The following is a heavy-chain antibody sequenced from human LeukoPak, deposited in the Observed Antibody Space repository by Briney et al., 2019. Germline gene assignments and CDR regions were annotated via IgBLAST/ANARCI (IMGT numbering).Heavy chain of an antibody. J-gene: IGHJ4*02. D-gene: IGHD5-24*01. Sequence: GGSLRLSCAASGFTFSSYGMHWVRQAPGKGLEWVAFIRYDGSNKYYADSVKGRFTISRDNSKNTLYLQMNSLRAEDTAVYYCARDYNGYKGAYFDYWGQGTLVTVSS. CDR3: ARDYNGYKGAYFDY. V-gene: IGHV3-30*02. CDR2: IRYDGSNK. CDR1: GFTFSSYG.